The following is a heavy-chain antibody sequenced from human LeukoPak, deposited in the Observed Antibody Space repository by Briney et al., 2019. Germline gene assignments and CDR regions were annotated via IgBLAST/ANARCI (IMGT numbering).Heavy chain of an antibody. D-gene: IGHD3-3*01. J-gene: IGHJ3*02. Sequence: GESLKISCKGSGYSFTSYWIGWVRQMPGKGLEWMGIIYPGDSDTRYSPSFQGQVTTSADKSISTAYLQWSSLRASDTAMYYCARLSLGPYYDFWSGYSPDAFDIWGQGTMVTVSS. CDR1: GYSFTSYW. CDR3: ARLSLGPYYDFWSGYSPDAFDI. CDR2: IYPGDSDT. V-gene: IGHV5-51*01.